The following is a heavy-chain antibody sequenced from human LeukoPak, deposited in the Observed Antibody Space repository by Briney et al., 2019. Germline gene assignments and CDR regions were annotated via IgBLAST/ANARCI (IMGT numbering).Heavy chain of an antibody. J-gene: IGHJ4*02. D-gene: IGHD3-22*01. CDR2: ISYDGSNK. Sequence: PGVSLRLSCAASGFTFSSYAMHWVRQAPGKGLEWVAVISYDGSNKYYADSVKGRFTISRDNSKNTLYLQMNSLRAEDTAVYYCARGGYYDSSGYFGYWGQGTLVTVSS. V-gene: IGHV3-30*04. CDR3: ARGGYYDSSGYFGY. CDR1: GFTFSSYA.